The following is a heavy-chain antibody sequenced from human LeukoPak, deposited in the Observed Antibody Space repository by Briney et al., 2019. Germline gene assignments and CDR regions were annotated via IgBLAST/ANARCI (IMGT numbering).Heavy chain of an antibody. CDR3: ARIDYYGSGSYYGLDY. CDR1: GGSISSGDYY. Sequence: NPSQTLSFTCTVSGGSISSGDYYWSWIRQPPGKGLEWIGYIYYSGNTYYNPSLKSRLTISLDTSKSQFSLKLSSVTAADTAVYYCARIDYYGSGSYYGLDYWGQGTLVTVSS. J-gene: IGHJ4*02. CDR2: IYYSGNT. V-gene: IGHV4-30-4*01. D-gene: IGHD3-10*01.